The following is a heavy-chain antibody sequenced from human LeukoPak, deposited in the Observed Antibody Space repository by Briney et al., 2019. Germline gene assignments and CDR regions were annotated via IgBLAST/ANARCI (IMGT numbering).Heavy chain of an antibody. J-gene: IGHJ4*02. D-gene: IGHD6-19*01. CDR2: IGGGGGST. CDR3: AKDGYSSGPVDY. V-gene: IGHV3-23*01. CDR1: GFTFSSYA. Sequence: GGSLRLSCAASGFTFSSYAMSWVRQAPGKGLEWVSTIGGGGGSTNYADSVKGRFTISRVNSKNTLYLQMNSLRAEDTAVYYCAKDGYSSGPVDYWGQGTLVTVSS.